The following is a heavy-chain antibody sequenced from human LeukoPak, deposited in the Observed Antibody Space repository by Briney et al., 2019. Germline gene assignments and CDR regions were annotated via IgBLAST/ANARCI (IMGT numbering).Heavy chain of an antibody. Sequence: GGSLRLSCAVSGFTFSSYSMNWVRQAPGKGLEWISYISSRSGTIHYADSVKGRFTISRDNAKSSLYLQMNSLRDEDTAIYYCTRGGAWFGTFDYWGQGTLVTVSS. CDR1: GFTFSSYS. CDR3: TRGGAWFGTFDY. D-gene: IGHD3-10*01. V-gene: IGHV3-48*02. CDR2: ISSRSGTI. J-gene: IGHJ4*02.